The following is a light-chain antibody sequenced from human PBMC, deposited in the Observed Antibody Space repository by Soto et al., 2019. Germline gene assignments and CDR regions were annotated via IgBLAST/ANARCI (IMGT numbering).Light chain of an antibody. CDR3: QQYNNWPPWT. V-gene: IGKV3-15*01. Sequence: EIVLAHSPATLSVSPLESATLXRRASQRVSRNLAWYQQKPGQAPRLLIYDAYTRATAIPARFSGSGSETEFTLTISSLQSEDSAVYYCQQYNNWPPWTFGQGTKV. CDR1: QRVSRN. CDR2: DAY. J-gene: IGKJ1*01.